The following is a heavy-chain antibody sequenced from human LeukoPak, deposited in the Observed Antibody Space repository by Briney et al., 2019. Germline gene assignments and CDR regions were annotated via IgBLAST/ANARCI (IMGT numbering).Heavy chain of an antibody. D-gene: IGHD3-3*01. J-gene: IGHJ5*02. CDR3: ARDQLIAIFGVVSIGRNNWFDP. V-gene: IGHV1-18*01. Sequence: ASGKVSCKASGYTFTSYGISWVRQAPGQGLEWMGWINAYNGNTNYAQKLQGSVTMTTDTSTSTAYMELRSLRSDDTAVYYCARDQLIAIFGVVSIGRNNWFDPWGQGTLVTVSS. CDR2: INAYNGNT. CDR1: GYTFTSYG.